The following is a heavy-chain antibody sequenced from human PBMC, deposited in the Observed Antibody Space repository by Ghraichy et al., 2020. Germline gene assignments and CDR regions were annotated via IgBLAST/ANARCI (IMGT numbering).Heavy chain of an antibody. CDR2: ISTTGNTM. CDR3: AKDILADGLFLDY. J-gene: IGHJ4*02. V-gene: IGHV3-11*01. Sequence: GGSLRLSCVASGFTFSDYYMSWIRQAPGEGLEWVSYISTTGNTMYADSVKGRFTISRDNAKNSLYLQMNSLRAEDTAVYYCAKDILADGLFLDYWGQGTLVTVSS. D-gene: IGHD5-24*01. CDR1: GFTFSDYY.